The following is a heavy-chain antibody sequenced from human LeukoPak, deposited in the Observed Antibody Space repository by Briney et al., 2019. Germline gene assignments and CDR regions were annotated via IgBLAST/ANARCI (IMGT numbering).Heavy chain of an antibody. J-gene: IGHJ6*03. V-gene: IGHV1-8*01. CDR1: GYTFTSYD. CDR2: MNPNSGNT. CDR3: ARGNFGYNYGNYYYYMDV. Sequence: ASVKVSCKASGYTFTSYDINWVRQATGQGLEWMGWMNPNSGNTGYAQKFQGRVTMTRNTSISTAYMELSSLRSEDTAVYYCARGNFGYNYGNYYYYMDVRGKGTTVTVSS. D-gene: IGHD5-18*01.